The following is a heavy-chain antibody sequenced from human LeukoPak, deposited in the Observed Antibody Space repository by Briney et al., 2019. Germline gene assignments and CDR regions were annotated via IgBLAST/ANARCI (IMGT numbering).Heavy chain of an antibody. V-gene: IGHV1-18*04. CDR2: ISAYNGNT. CDR1: GYTLTGYY. J-gene: IGHJ4*02. Sequence: ASVKVSCKASGYTLTGYYMHWVRQAPGQGLEWMGWISAYNGNTNYAQKLQGRVTMTADTSTSTAYMELRSLRSDDTAVYYCAIVLPYFGYWGQGTLLTVSS. D-gene: IGHD3-10*01. CDR3: AIVLPYFGY.